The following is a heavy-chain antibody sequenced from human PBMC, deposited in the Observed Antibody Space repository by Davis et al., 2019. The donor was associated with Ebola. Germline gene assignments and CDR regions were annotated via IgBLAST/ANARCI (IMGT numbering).Heavy chain of an antibody. D-gene: IGHD2-15*01. J-gene: IGHJ4*02. CDR1: GFTFSNYD. V-gene: IGHV3-23*01. Sequence: PGGSLRLSCAASGFTFSNYDMSWVRHVPGKGLEWVSTFSASEGRTHYSDSMRGRFTISRDNSKNTLYLQMNSLRAEDTATYYCARYCHYTDCSYFDCWGQGTMVAVSS. CDR2: FSASEGRT. CDR3: ARYCHYTDCSYFDC.